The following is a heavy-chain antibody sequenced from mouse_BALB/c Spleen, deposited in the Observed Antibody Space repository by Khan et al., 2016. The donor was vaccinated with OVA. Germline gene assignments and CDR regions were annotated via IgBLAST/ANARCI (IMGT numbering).Heavy chain of an antibody. Sequence: EVKLEESGPGLVKPSQSLSLTCTVTGYSITSDFAWNWIRQFPGNKLEWMGYISSTGSTSYSPSLKSRISITRDTSKNQFFLHLNSVTTEDTATYYCARSLYYSDSYAMDYWGQGTSVTVSS. CDR2: ISSTGST. CDR3: ARSLYYSDSYAMDY. J-gene: IGHJ4*01. D-gene: IGHD2-13*01. CDR1: GYSITSDFA. V-gene: IGHV3-2*02.